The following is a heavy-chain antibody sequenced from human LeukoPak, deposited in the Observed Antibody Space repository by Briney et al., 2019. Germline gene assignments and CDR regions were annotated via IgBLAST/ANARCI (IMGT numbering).Heavy chain of an antibody. V-gene: IGHV1-18*01. CDR2: ISAYNGNT. D-gene: IGHD3-3*01. CDR1: GYTFTSYG. J-gene: IGHJ4*02. CDR3: ARGGITIFGVVTFDY. Sequence: GASVTVSFKASGYTFTSYGISWVRQAPGQGLEWMGWISAYNGNTNYAQKLQGRVTMTTDTSTSTAYMELRSLRSDDTAVYYCARGGITIFGVVTFDYWGQGTLVTVSS.